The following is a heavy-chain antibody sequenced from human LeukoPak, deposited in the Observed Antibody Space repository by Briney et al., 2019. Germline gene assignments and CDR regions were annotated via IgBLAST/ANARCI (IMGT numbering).Heavy chain of an antibody. J-gene: IGHJ4*02. Sequence: GSLRLSCAASGFTFSSYSMTWVRQAPGKGLEWVSSISSSSYIYYADSVKGRFTISRDNAKNSLYLQMNSLRAEDTAVYYCARVPPSYYDSSGYYRYYFDYWGQGTLVTVSS. D-gene: IGHD3-22*01. CDR1: GFTFSSYS. CDR2: ISSSSYI. V-gene: IGHV3-21*01. CDR3: ARVPPSYYDSSGYYRYYFDY.